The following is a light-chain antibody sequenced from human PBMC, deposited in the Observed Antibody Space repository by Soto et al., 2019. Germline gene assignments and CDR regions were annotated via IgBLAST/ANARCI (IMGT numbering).Light chain of an antibody. J-gene: IGKJ4*01. V-gene: IGKV1-33*01. CDR3: HQYDNLPLT. CDR1: QDIANY. Sequence: DIQMTQSPSSLSASVGDRVTITCQASQDIANYLNWYQQKAGRAPKFLIYDASNLETWVPSRFSGSGSGTDFTLTISSLQPEDIASYYCHQYDNLPLTFGGGNKVEIK. CDR2: DAS.